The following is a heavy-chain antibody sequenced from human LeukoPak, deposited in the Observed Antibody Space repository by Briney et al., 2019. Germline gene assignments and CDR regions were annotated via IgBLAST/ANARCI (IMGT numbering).Heavy chain of an antibody. Sequence: SETLSPICIVSGRSISSSSYYWGWIRQPPGKGLEWIGSIYDSGSTYYNPSLKRRVTISVDTSKHQFSLKLSSVTAADTAFYYCARDELLNRNWFDPWGQGTLVTVSS. V-gene: IGHV4-39*07. CDR3: ARDELLNRNWFDP. CDR1: GRSISSSSYY. D-gene: IGHD3-10*01. J-gene: IGHJ5*02. CDR2: IYDSGST.